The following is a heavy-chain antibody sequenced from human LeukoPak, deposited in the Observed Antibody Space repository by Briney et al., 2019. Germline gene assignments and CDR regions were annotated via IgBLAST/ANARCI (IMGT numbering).Heavy chain of an antibody. CDR2: ISSSSDYI. CDR3: ARGTEYGWLDP. V-gene: IGHV3-21*01. Sequence: GGSLRLSCAASRFTFSSYSMNWVRQAPGKGVEWVSSISSSSDYIYYADSVKGRFTISRDNARNSLYLQMNSLRVEDTAVYYCARGTEYGWLDPWGQGTLVTVSS. CDR1: RFTFSSYS. D-gene: IGHD2/OR15-2a*01. J-gene: IGHJ5*02.